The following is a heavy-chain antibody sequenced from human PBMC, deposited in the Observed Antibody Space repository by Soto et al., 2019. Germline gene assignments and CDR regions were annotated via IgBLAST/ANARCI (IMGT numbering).Heavy chain of an antibody. CDR3: AKDPRAYSTHMGYFSDH. CDR2: LDAGDTT. D-gene: IGHD6-13*01. J-gene: IGHJ4*02. Sequence: EVQLLESGGNLDQPGGSLRLSCAASGFTFSRHAMSWVRQAPGEGLEWVSTLDAGDTTYYADSVKGRFTISRDNARNTLSLQMNSLRVEDTAVYYCAKDPRAYSTHMGYFSDHWGQGTLVTVSS. V-gene: IGHV3-23*01. CDR1: GFTFSRHA.